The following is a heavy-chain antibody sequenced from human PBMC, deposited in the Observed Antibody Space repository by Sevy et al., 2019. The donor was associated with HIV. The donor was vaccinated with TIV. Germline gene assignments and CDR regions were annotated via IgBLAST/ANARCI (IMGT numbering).Heavy chain of an antibody. V-gene: IGHV3-11*04. J-gene: IGHJ6*04. CDR2: ISFNGSHV. CDR3: AREGPVGGMDV. CDR1: GFSFSDYY. D-gene: IGHD2-2*01. Sequence: GGSLRLSCAASGFSFSDYYMSWVRLSPGKGLEWVSYISFNGSHVYYIEAVKGRVTISRDNGRNSLYLQMNNQRVDDTSVYFCAREGPVGGMDVWGKGTTVTVSS.